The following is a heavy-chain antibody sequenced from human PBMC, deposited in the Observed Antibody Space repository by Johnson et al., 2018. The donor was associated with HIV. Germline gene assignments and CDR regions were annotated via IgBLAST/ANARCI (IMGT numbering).Heavy chain of an antibody. CDR1: GFTFSSYC. D-gene: IGHD5-18*01. V-gene: IGHV3-7*01. J-gene: IGHJ3*02. CDR2: IKRDGSDT. Sequence: VQLVESGGGLVQPGGSLRLSCAASGFTFSSYCMSWVRQAPGKGLEWVANIKRDGSDTYYVDSVKGRFTISRDNAKNSLYLQMNSLRAEDTAVYYCATLSYGYVRHAFDIWGQGTMVTVSS. CDR3: ATLSYGYVRHAFDI.